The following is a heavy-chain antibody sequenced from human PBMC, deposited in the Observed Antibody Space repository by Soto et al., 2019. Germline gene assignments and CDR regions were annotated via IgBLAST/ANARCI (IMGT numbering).Heavy chain of an antibody. CDR1: GGSISSGDYY. Sequence: SSETLSITCTVSGGSISSGDYYGSWIRQPPGKGLEWIGYIYYSGSTYYSPSLKSRVTISVDTSKNQFSLKLSSVTAADTAVYYCARGGHGEDYWGQGTLVTVSS. CDR3: ARGGHGEDY. CDR2: IYYSGST. V-gene: IGHV4-30-4*01. D-gene: IGHD3-10*01. J-gene: IGHJ4*02.